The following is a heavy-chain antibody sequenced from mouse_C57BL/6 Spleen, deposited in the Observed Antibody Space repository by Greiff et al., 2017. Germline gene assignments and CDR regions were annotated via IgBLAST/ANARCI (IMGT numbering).Heavy chain of an antibody. CDR2: IDPSDSET. D-gene: IGHD2-4*01. J-gene: IGHJ2*01. CDR1: GYTFTSYW. Sequence: QVHVKQPGAELVRPGSSVKLSCKASGYTFTSYWMHWVKQRPIQGLEWIGNIDPSDSETHYNQKFKDKATLTVDKSSSTAYMQLSSLTSEDSAVYYCARYYDPRGYFDYWGQGTTLTVSS. V-gene: IGHV1-52*01. CDR3: ARYYDPRGYFDY.